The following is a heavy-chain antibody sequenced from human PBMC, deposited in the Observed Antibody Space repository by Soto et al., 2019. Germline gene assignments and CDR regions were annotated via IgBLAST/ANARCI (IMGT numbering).Heavy chain of an antibody. CDR2: INHSGST. D-gene: IGHD2-21*01. J-gene: IGHJ4*02. CDR3: ASWGHIVPVSPTDFDH. CDR1: GGSFSCYY. V-gene: IGHV4-34*01. Sequence: SETLSLTCAVYGGSFSCYYWSWIRQPPGKGLEWIGEINHSGSTNYNPSLKSRVTISVDTSKNQFSLKLSSVTAEDTAMYYCASWGHIVPVSPTDFDHWGEGTLVTVSS.